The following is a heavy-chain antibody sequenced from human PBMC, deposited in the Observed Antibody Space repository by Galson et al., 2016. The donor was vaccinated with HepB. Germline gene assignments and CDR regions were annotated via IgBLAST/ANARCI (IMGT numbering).Heavy chain of an antibody. Sequence: SETLSLTCAVYNGSFSGYFWTWIRQPPGKGLEWIGEINHSGSTDYNPSLKSRVTMSVDTSKIQFALKLTSVTAADAAVYDCALQVAPRYFYYCGMDFWGQGTTVTVSS. V-gene: IGHV4-34*01. CDR3: ALQVAPRYFYYCGMDF. CDR1: NGSFSGYF. CDR2: INHSGST. D-gene: IGHD4-11*01. J-gene: IGHJ6*02.